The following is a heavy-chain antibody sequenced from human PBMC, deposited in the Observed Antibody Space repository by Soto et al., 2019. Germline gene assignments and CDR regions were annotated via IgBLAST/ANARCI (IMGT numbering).Heavy chain of an antibody. J-gene: IGHJ4*02. Sequence: QVQLVQSGAEVKKPGSSVKVSCKASGGTFSSYTISWVRQAPGQGLEWMGRIIPILGIANYAQKFQGRVTITADKSTSTAYMELSSLRSEDTAVYYCARDLVKKYGDPPYFDYWGQGTLVAVSS. CDR1: GGTFSSYT. CDR2: IIPILGIA. V-gene: IGHV1-69*08. CDR3: ARDLVKKYGDPPYFDY. D-gene: IGHD4-17*01.